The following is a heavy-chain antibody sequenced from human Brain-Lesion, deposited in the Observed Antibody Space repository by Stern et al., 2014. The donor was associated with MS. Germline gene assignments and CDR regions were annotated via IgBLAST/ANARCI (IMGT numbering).Heavy chain of an antibody. CDR3: ARRGDSSSSGFDY. CDR2: IWPGDSET. V-gene: IGHV5-51*01. J-gene: IGHJ4*02. D-gene: IGHD6-6*01. CDR1: GYRVTSNW. Sequence: EVQLVESGAEVKKPGESLKISCKGSGYRVTSNWIGWVRQMPGKGLEWMGIIWPGDSETRYSPSFQGQVTISADKSISTAYLQWSSLQASDPAMYYCARRGDSSSSGFDYWGQGTLVIVSS.